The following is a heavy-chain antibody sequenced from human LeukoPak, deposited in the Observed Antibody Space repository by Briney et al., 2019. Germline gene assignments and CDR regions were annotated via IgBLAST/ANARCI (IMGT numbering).Heavy chain of an antibody. Sequence: KPGGSLRLSCAASGFTFSSYSMNWVRQAPGKGLEWVSSISSSSSYIYYADSVKGRFTISRDNAENSLYLQMNSLRAEDTAVYYCARSLLPPGPYYFDYWGQGTLVTVSS. CDR2: ISSSSSYI. CDR1: GFTFSSYS. J-gene: IGHJ4*02. V-gene: IGHV3-21*01. CDR3: ARSLLPPGPYYFDY. D-gene: IGHD2-15*01.